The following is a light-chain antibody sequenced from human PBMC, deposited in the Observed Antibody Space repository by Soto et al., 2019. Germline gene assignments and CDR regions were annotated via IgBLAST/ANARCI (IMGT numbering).Light chain of an antibody. J-gene: IGKJ5*01. CDR3: QQYQSYPIA. CDR1: QGISYW. Sequence: DIQMTQSPSTLSASVGDRVTITCRASQGISYWLAWYQQKPGTAPKLLIYQASSLESGVPSRFSGSRSGTEFTLTISSLQPDDFATYYCQQYQSYPIAFGQGTRLAIK. V-gene: IGKV1-5*03. CDR2: QAS.